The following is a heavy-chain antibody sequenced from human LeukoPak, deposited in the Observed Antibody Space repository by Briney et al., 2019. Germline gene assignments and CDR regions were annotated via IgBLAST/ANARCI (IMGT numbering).Heavy chain of an antibody. CDR3: AKHSSGGTSNWFDP. J-gene: IGHJ5*02. Sequence: GGSLRLSCAASGFTFSSYSMTWVRQAPGKGLEWVSAISGSGGSTYYADSVKGRFTISRDNSKNTLYLQMNSLRAEDTAVYYCAKHSSGGTSNWFDPWGQGTLVTVSS. CDR2: ISGSGGST. D-gene: IGHD2-15*01. CDR1: GFTFSSYS. V-gene: IGHV3-23*01.